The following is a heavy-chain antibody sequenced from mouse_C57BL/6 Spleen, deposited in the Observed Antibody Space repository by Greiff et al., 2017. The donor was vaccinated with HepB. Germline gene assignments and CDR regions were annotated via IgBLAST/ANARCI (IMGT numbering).Heavy chain of an antibody. CDR3: ARHYYGSSYGLAY. J-gene: IGHJ3*01. Sequence: QVQLKQSGPELAKPGASVKISCKASGYTFTDYYINWVKQRPGQGLEWIGWIFPGSGSTYYNEKFKGKATLTVDKSSSTAYMLLSSLTSEDSAVYFCARHYYGSSYGLAYWGQGTLVTVSA. CDR2: IFPGSGST. D-gene: IGHD1-1*01. V-gene: IGHV1-75*01. CDR1: GYTFTDYY.